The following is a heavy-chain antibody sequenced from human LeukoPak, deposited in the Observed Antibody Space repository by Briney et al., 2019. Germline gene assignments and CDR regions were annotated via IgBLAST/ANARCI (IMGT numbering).Heavy chain of an antibody. CDR3: AREEYDESGRYDY. Sequence: GGSLRLSCAASGFTLSSYWMSWVRQAPGKGLEWVANIKQDGSEKYYVDSVKGRFTISRDNAKNSLYLQMNSLRAEDTAVYYCAREEYDESGRYDYWGQGTLVTVSS. CDR1: GFTLSSYW. V-gene: IGHV3-7*01. CDR2: IKQDGSEK. J-gene: IGHJ4*02. D-gene: IGHD6-19*01.